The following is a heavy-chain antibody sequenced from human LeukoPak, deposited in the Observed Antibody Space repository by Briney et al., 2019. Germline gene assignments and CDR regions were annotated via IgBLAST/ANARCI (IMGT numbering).Heavy chain of an antibody. CDR2: IGTSGGDT. J-gene: IGHJ4*02. CDR3: AKRNYYLDY. CDR1: GFTFSRYA. V-gene: IGHV3-23*01. Sequence: GGSLILSCAVSGFTFSRYAMSWVRQAPGRGLEWVSTIGTSGGDTYYTDSVKGRFTISRDDSKNTLYLQMNSLTADDTAVYYCAKRNYYLDYWGQGTLVTVPS.